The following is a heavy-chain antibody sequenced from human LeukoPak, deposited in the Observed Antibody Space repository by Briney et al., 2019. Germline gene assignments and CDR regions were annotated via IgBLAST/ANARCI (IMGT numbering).Heavy chain of an antibody. CDR1: GYTFTSYY. J-gene: IGHJ4*02. CDR3: TRDLGYYDSSGYTSFDY. D-gene: IGHD3-22*01. V-gene: IGHV1-46*01. Sequence: ASVKVSCKASGYTFTSYYMHWVRQAPGQGLEWMGIINPSGGSTSYAQKFQGRVTMTRDMSTSTAYMELRSLRSDDTAVYYCTRDLGYYDSSGYTSFDYWGQGTLVTVSS. CDR2: INPSGGST.